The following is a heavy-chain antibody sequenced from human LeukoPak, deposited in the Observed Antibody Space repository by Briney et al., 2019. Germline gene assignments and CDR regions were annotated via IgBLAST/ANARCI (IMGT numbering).Heavy chain of an antibody. CDR3: ARGLVGARRTGRGMDV. D-gene: IGHD1-26*01. V-gene: IGHV4-31*03. Sequence: SQTLSLLCTVSGGSINIGGYYWSWIRQHPGKGLEWIGYIYYCGSAYYNPSLKSRVTISVDTSKNQFSLKLSSVTAADTAVYYCARGLVGARRTGRGMDVSGQRTTVTVS. CDR1: GGSINIGGYY. J-gene: IGHJ6*02. CDR2: IYYCGSA.